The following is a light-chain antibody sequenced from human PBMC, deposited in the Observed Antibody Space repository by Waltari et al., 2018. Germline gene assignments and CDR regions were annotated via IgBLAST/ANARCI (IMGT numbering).Light chain of an antibody. J-gene: IGKJ2*01. V-gene: IGKV3-20*01. Sequence: EIILTQSPGTLSLSPGERATLSCRASQTISKNYLAWYQQKPGQAPRLLSAGASSRATGTPDRFSGSGSGTDFTLTITIVEPEDFAVYFCQQYGGPPPSTFGQGTKLEIK. CDR2: GAS. CDR3: QQYGGPPPST. CDR1: QTISKNY.